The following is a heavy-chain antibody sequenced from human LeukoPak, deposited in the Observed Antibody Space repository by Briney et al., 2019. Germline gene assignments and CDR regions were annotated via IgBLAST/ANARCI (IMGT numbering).Heavy chain of an antibody. CDR3: AGGYYDSSGYSSLGAFDI. CDR2: ISAYNGNT. Sequence: ASVKVSCKASGYTFTSYGINWVRQAPGQGLEWMGWISAYNGNTNYAQKLQGRVTMTTDTSTSTAYMELRSLRSDDTAVYYCAGGYYDSSGYSSLGAFDIWGQGTMVTVSS. V-gene: IGHV1-18*01. CDR1: GYTFTSYG. D-gene: IGHD3-22*01. J-gene: IGHJ3*02.